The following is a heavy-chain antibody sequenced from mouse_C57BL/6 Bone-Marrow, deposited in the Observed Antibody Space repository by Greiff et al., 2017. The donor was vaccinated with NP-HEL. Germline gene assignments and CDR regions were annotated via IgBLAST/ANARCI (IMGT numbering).Heavy chain of an antibody. CDR1: GYTFTSYW. Sequence: QVQLKQPGAELVKPGASVKLSCKASGYTFTSYWMHWVKQRPGQGLEWIGMIHPNSGSTNYNEKFKSKATLTVDKSSSTAYMQLSSLTSEDSAVYYCARDYDSSWFAYWGQGTLVTVSA. CDR2: IHPNSGST. D-gene: IGHD2-4*01. V-gene: IGHV1-64*01. J-gene: IGHJ3*01. CDR3: ARDYDSSWFAY.